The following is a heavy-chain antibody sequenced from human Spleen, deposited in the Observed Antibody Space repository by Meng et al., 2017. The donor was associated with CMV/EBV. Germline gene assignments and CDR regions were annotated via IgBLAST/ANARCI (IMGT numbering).Heavy chain of an antibody. J-gene: IGHJ5*02. CDR1: GYTFTSYD. Sequence: SVKVSCKASGYTFTSYDINWVRQATGQGLEWMGWMNPNSGNTGYAQKFQGRVTMTRNTSISTAYMELSSLRSEDTAVYYCARQFIGYDSSGYYRVDWFDPWGQGTLVTVSS. CDR3: ARQFIGYDSSGYYRVDWFDP. V-gene: IGHV1-8*01. CDR2: MNPNSGNT. D-gene: IGHD3-22*01.